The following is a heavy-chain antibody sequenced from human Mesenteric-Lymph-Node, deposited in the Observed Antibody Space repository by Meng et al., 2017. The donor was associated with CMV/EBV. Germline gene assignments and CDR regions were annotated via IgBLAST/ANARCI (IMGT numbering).Heavy chain of an antibody. J-gene: IGHJ2*01. CDR2: IIPILGIA. V-gene: IGHV1-69*02. CDR1: GGTFSSYT. CDR3: ARTDIAASGWYFDL. D-gene: IGHD6-13*01. Sequence: KASGGTFSSYTISLVRQAPGQGLEWMGRIIPILGIANYAQKFQGRVTITADKSTSTAYMELSSLRSEDTAVYYCARTDIAASGWYFDLWGRGTLVTVSS.